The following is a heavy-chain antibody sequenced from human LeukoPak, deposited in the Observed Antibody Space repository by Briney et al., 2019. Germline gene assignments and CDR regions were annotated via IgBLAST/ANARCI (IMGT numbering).Heavy chain of an antibody. CDR3: ARLDDRYGSGSFYPKN. V-gene: IGHV4-59*08. D-gene: IGHD3-10*01. Sequence: SETLSLTCTVSGGSISSSYWSWIRQPPGKGLEWIGYIYYSGSTNYNPSLKSRVTISVDTSKNQFSLKLSSVTAADTAVYYCARLDDRYGSGSFYPKNWGQGTLVTVSS. CDR2: IYYSGST. J-gene: IGHJ4*02. CDR1: GGSISSSY.